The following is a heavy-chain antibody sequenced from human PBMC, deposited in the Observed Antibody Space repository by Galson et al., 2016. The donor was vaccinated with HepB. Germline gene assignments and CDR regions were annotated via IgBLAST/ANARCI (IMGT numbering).Heavy chain of an antibody. D-gene: IGHD3-3*01. CDR1: GYTFSNYD. CDR2: MNPNSGNT. V-gene: IGHV1-8*01. J-gene: IGHJ4*02. Sequence: SVKVSCKASGYTFSNYDINWVRQATGQGLEWMGWMNPNSGNTGFAQKFQGRISMTRDTSMSTAYLDLSSLKSDDTAVYYCARGMKSRRKVFLGVLSPFFLDSWGQGTRVTVSS. CDR3: ARGMKSRRKVFLGVLSPFFLDS.